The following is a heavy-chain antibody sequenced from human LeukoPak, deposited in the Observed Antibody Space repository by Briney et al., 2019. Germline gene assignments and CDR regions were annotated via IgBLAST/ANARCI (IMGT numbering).Heavy chain of an antibody. Sequence: SQTLSLTCTVSGGSITGSFWGWFRQSPGKGLEWIGFLHESGSTIYNASLKGRASISADTSRSQFSLRLTSVTAADTAVYFCTTGGGWLTDYWGRGTLVTVSS. V-gene: IGHV4-59*01. J-gene: IGHJ4*02. CDR1: GGSITGSF. CDR3: TTGGGWLTDY. D-gene: IGHD5-24*01. CDR2: LHESGST.